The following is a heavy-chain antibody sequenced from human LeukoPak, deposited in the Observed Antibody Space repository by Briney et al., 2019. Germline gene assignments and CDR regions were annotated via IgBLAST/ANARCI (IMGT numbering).Heavy chain of an antibody. CDR1: GGSFSGYY. Sequence: SETLSLTCAVYGGSFSGYYWSWIHQPPGKGLEWIGEINHSGSTNYNPSLKSRVTISVDTSKNQFSLKLSSVTAADTAVYYCARVRVTMIVVVDDAFDIWGQGTMVTVSS. J-gene: IGHJ3*02. D-gene: IGHD3-22*01. CDR2: INHSGST. V-gene: IGHV4-34*01. CDR3: ARVRVTMIVVVDDAFDI.